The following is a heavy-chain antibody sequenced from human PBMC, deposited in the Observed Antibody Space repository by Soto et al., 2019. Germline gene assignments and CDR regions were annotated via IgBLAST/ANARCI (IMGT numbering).Heavy chain of an antibody. CDR1: GFTFSSYG. V-gene: IGHV3-33*08. D-gene: IGHD1-26*01. CDR2: IWYDGSNK. CDR3: ARGNVGLHVGDYSGMDV. J-gene: IGHJ6*02. Sequence: GGSLRLYCAASGFTFSSYGIHSVRQAPGKGLEWVAVIWYDGSNKYYADSVKGRFTISRDNSKNTLYLQMNSLRAEDTAVYYCARGNVGLHVGDYSGMDVCSQGTTVTVS.